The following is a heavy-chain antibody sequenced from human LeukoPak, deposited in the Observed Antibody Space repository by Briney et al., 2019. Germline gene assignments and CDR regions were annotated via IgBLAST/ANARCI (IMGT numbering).Heavy chain of an antibody. J-gene: IGHJ6*02. V-gene: IGHV3-7*01. Sequence: GGSLRLSCAASGFTFSSYWMSWVRQAPGKGLEWVANIKQDGSEKYYVDSVKGRFTISRDNAKNSLYLQMNSLRAEDTAVCYCAREGSSGWYGDYYYGMDVWGQGTTVTVSS. CDR1: GFTFSSYW. D-gene: IGHD6-19*01. CDR3: AREGSSGWYGDYYYGMDV. CDR2: IKQDGSEK.